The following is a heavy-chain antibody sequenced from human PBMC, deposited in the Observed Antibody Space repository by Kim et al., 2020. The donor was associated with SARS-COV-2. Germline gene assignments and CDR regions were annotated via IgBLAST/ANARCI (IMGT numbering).Heavy chain of an antibody. CDR2: INAGNGGT. D-gene: IGHD6-19*01. V-gene: IGHV1-3*01. CDR1: GYTFTSYA. J-gene: IGHJ3*02. Sequence: ASVKVSCKASGYTFTSYAIHWGRQAPGKRLECMGWINAGNGGTKYSQKFQCRVTITRDTSASTAYMELSSLRSEDTTVYYCSRWWAVAGPLDAFDIWGQGTMVTVSS. CDR3: SRWWAVAGPLDAFDI.